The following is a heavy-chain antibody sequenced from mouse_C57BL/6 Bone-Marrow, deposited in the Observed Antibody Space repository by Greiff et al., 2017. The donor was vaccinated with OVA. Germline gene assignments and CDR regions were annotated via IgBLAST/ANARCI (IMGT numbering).Heavy chain of an antibody. CDR1: GFSLTSYG. V-gene: IGHV2-2*01. CDR2: IWSGGST. CDR3: ARNHHH. Sequence: QVQLKESGPGLVQPSQSLSITCTVSGFSLTSYGVHWVRQSPGKGLEWLGVIWSGGSTDYNAAFISRLSISKDNSKSQVFFKMNRLQADDTAIYYCARNHHHWGQGTLVTVSA. J-gene: IGHJ3*01.